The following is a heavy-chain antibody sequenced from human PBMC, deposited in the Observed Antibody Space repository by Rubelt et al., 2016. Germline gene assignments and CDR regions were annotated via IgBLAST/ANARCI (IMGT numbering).Heavy chain of an antibody. CDR3: ARGRRGSSSWLGRDYYGMDV. J-gene: IGHJ6*02. D-gene: IGHD6-13*01. CDR2: INHSGST. V-gene: IGHV4-34*01. CDR1: GGSFSGYY. Sequence: QVQLQQWGAGLLKPSETLSLTCAVYGGSFSGYYWSWIRQPPGKGLEWIGEINHSGSTNYNPSLKSRVTISVDTSKNQFSLKLSSVTAADTALYYCARGRRGSSSWLGRDYYGMDVWGQGTTVTVSS.